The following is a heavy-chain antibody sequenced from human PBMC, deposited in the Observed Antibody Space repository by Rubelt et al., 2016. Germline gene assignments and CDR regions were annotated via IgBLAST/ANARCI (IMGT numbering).Heavy chain of an antibody. Sequence: QVQLQQWGAGLLKPSETLSLTCAVYGGSFNDYYWTWLRQPPGNGLEWIGEINQSGSTNYTPSLKSRVTVSVDTSKKQFSLRRSSVTAADTAVYYCAKYYGSESYSIDYWGQGTLVTVSS. CDR2: INQSGST. CDR1: GGSFNDYY. V-gene: IGHV4-34*01. D-gene: IGHD3-10*01. J-gene: IGHJ4*02. CDR3: AKYYGSESYSIDY.